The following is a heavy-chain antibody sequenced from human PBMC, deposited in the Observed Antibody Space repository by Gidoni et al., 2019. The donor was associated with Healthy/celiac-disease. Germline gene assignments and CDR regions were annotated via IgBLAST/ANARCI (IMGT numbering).Heavy chain of an antibody. J-gene: IGHJ4*02. Sequence: QVQLQESGPGLVKPSQTLSLTCTFSGGSISSGGYYWSWIRQNPGKGLEWIGHIYYSGIPYDTPSSKSRVTISVDTSKNQFSLRLSSGTAADTAGYYCASGLSAAAPSFDYWGQGTLVTVSS. V-gene: IGHV4-31*03. CDR2: IYYSGIP. CDR3: ASGLSAAAPSFDY. CDR1: GGSISSGGYY. D-gene: IGHD6-13*01.